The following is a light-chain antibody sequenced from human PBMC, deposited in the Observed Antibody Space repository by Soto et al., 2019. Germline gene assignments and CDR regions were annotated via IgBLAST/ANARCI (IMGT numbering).Light chain of an antibody. V-gene: IGKV2-28*01. CDR1: QSLQQNTGNTL. CDR2: LGS. Sequence: EIVMTQSPLSLTVTPGEPASISCKSSQSLQQNTGNTLLDWYMQKPGQSPQLLICLGSRRAPGDPDRVSGSGSGTDFALRISTGDADDAAIYYCMQALQTPRTFGQGTKLEI. J-gene: IGKJ1*01. CDR3: MQALQTPRT.